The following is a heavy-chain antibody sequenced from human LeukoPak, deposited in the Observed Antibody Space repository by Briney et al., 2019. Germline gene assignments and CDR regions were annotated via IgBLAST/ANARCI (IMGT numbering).Heavy chain of an antibody. CDR3: ATNYYDSSGYYYRVDY. V-gene: IGHV3-23*01. D-gene: IGHD3-22*01. J-gene: IGHJ4*02. Sequence: PGGSLRLSCAASGFTFSSYAMSWVRQAPGKGLEWVSAISGSGGSTYYADSVKGRFTISRDNSKNTLYLQMNSLRAEGTAVYYCATNYYDSSGYYYRVDYWGQGTLVTVSS. CDR2: ISGSGGST. CDR1: GFTFSSYA.